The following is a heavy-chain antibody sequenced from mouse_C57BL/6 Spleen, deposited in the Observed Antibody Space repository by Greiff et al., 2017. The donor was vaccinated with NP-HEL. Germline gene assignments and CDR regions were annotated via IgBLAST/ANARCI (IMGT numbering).Heavy chain of an antibody. D-gene: IGHD1-1*01. CDR3: TRITTVVDWYFDV. V-gene: IGHV1-15*01. J-gene: IGHJ1*03. CDR2: IDPETGGT. Sequence: VQLQQSGAELVRPGASVTLSCKASGYTFTDYEMHWVKQTPVHGLEWIGAIDPETGGTAYNQKFKGKAILTADKSSSTAYMELRSLTSEDSAVYYGTRITTVVDWYFDVWGTGTTVTVSS. CDR1: GYTFTDYE.